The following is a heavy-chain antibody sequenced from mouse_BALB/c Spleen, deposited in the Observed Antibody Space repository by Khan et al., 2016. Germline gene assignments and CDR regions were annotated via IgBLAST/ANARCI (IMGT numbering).Heavy chain of an antibody. CDR2: INSSGST. D-gene: IGHD1-1*01. CDR1: GYSITSDYA. Sequence: EVQLQASGPGLVKPSQSLSLTCTVTGYSITSDYAWNWIRQIPGNRLEWLGYINSSGSTTYNPSLKSRISITRDTSQNQLFLQLNSVATEDTDTFCCARDYYGICYFEVWGAGTTVTVSS. J-gene: IGHJ1*01. V-gene: IGHV3-2*02. CDR3: ARDYYGICYFEV.